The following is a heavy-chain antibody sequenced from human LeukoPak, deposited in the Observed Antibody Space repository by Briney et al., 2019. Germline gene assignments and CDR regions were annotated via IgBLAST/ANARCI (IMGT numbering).Heavy chain of an antibody. Sequence: PSETLSLTCTVSGGSISSYYWSWIRQPAGKGLEWIGRIYTSGSTNYNPSLKSRVTMSVDTSKNQFSLKLSSATAADTAVYYCARDDGEFWSGYNKYWYFDLWGRGTLVTVSS. CDR3: ARDDGEFWSGYNKYWYFDL. J-gene: IGHJ2*01. CDR2: IYTSGST. V-gene: IGHV4-4*07. D-gene: IGHD3-3*01. CDR1: GGSISSYY.